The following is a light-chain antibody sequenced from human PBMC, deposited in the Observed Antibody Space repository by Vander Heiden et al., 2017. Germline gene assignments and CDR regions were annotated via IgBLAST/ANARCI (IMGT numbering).Light chain of an antibody. CDR3: QQRSNWPPL. V-gene: IGKV3-11*01. CDR2: DAS. Sequence: EIVLTQSPATLSLSPRERATFSCRARQSVSIYLAWYQQKPGQAPRLLIYDASNRATGIPARCSGSGSGTDFTLTSSSLEPEDFAVYYCQQRSNWPPLFGGGTKVEIK. J-gene: IGKJ4*01. CDR1: QSVSIY.